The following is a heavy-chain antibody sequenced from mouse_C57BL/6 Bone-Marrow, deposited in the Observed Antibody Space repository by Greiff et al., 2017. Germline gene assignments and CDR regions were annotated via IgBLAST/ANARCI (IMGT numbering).Heavy chain of an antibody. V-gene: IGHV1-15*01. CDR1: GYTFTDYE. D-gene: IGHD1-1*01. Sequence: QVQLQQSGAELVRPGASVTLSCKASGYTFTDYEMHWVKQTPVHGLEWIGAIDPETGGTAYNQKFKGKAILTADKSSSTAYLELRSLTSEDSAVYYYTRALYYGSSWYYFDYWGQGTTLTVSS. CDR2: IDPETGGT. J-gene: IGHJ2*01. CDR3: TRALYYGSSWYYFDY.